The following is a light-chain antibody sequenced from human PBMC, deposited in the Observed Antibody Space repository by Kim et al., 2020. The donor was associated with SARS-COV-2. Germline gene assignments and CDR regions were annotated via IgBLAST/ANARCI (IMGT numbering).Light chain of an antibody. J-gene: IGKJ4*01. CDR3: QQYYNWPPVA. CDR1: QGISNQ. V-gene: IGKV3-15*01. Sequence: SPGERVTLSYRASQGISNQFAWYQQKPGQAPRLLIYGASTRATGIPAWFSGSGSGTEFTLDISSLQSEDFAVYYCQQYYNWPPVAFGGGTKVDIK. CDR2: GAS.